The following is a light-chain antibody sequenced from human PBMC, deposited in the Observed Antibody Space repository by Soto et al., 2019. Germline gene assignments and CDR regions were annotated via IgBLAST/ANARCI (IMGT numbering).Light chain of an antibody. J-gene: IGKJ1*01. CDR3: QHYNSYSEA. CDR2: DAS. CDR1: QSIGSW. Sequence: DIQMTQSPSTLSAYVEDRVTITCRASQSIGSWLAWYQQKPGKAPKLLIYDASSLESGVPSRFSGSGSGTEFTLTISSLQPDDFATYYCQHYNSYSEAFGQGTKVDI. V-gene: IGKV1-5*01.